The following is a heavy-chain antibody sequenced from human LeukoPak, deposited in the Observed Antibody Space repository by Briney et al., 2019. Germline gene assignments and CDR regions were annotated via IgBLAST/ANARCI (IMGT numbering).Heavy chain of an antibody. CDR1: GYTFSSYD. D-gene: IGHD3-16*01. V-gene: IGHV1-8*01. J-gene: IGHJ6*03. CDR2: MNPNSGNT. Sequence: ASVKVSCKASGYTFSSYDVNWVRQATGQGLEWMGWMNPNSGNTGYAQKFQGRVTIIRNTSLSTAYIELSSLRSEDTAVYYCARAAGGTRNYYMDVWGKGTTVTVSS. CDR3: ARAAGGTRNYYMDV.